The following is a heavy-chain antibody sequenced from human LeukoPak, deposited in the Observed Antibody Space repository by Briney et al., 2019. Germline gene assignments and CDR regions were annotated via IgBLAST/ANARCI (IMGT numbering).Heavy chain of an antibody. Sequence: SETLSLTCTVSGGSVSSGSYYWSWIRQPPGKGLEWIGYIYYSGSTNYNPFLKSRVTISVDTSKNQFSLKLSSVTAADTAVYYCARIGIAAAALDYWGQGTLVTVSS. J-gene: IGHJ4*02. CDR2: IYYSGST. CDR1: GGSVSSGSYY. D-gene: IGHD6-13*01. CDR3: ARIGIAAAALDY. V-gene: IGHV4-61*01.